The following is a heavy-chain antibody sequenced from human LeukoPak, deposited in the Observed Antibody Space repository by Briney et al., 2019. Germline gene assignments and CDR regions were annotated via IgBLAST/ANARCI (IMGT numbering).Heavy chain of an antibody. CDR2: ITKSGDST. CDR1: GFTFSAFG. V-gene: IGHV3-23*01. D-gene: IGHD3-9*01. J-gene: IGHJ6*02. Sequence: GGSLRLSCAASGFTFSAFGMNWVRQAPGKGLEWVSTITKSGDSTYYVDSVKGRFTISRDNFKNTLYLQMNSLRAEDTAKYYCTKDYCGKFCSAVWGQGTTVTVSS. CDR3: TKDYCGKFCSAV.